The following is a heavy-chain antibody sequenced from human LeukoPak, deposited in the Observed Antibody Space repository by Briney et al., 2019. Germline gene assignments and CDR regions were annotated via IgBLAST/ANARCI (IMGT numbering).Heavy chain of an antibody. J-gene: IGHJ4*02. CDR1: GFTVSSYA. D-gene: IGHD6-13*01. Sequence: QTGGSLRLSCTASGFTVSSYAMSGVRQAPGKGLEGVSAISGGSDSTYYVDSGKGRFTISRDTSKNTLYLQMSSLRAEDTAVYFRAHQYSSIWSVGDSWGQGTLVTVSS. CDR3: AHQYSSIWSVGDS. CDR2: ISGGSDST. V-gene: IGHV3-23*01.